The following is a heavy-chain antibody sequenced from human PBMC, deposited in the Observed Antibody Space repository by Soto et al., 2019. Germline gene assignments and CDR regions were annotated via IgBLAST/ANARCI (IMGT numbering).Heavy chain of an antibody. J-gene: IGHJ4*02. D-gene: IGHD3-10*01. V-gene: IGHV5-51*01. Sequence: GESLKISCQASGYTFIYFWVAWVRQGPGKGLEWMGVTYPGASDIRYSPSFEGHVTISADKSTNTAYLQWSSLEAADTAIYYCARQGTSRGSDYAAFDFWGPGTLVTVSS. CDR2: TYPGASDI. CDR3: ARQGTSRGSDYAAFDF. CDR1: GYTFIYFW.